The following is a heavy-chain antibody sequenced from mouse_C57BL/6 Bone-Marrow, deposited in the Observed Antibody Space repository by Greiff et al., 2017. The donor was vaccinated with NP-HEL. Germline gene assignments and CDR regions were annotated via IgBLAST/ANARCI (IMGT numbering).Heavy chain of an antibody. CDR1: GFTFSDYG. D-gene: IGHD1-2*01. CDR3: ARGGLLRLERDYAMDY. CDR2: ISNLAYSI. J-gene: IGHJ4*01. Sequence: AASGFTFSDYGMAWVRQAPRKGPEWVAFISNLAYSIYYADTVTGRFTISRENAKNTLYLEMSSLRSEDTAMYYCARGGLLRLERDYAMDYWGKGTSVTVSS. V-gene: IGHV5-15*01.